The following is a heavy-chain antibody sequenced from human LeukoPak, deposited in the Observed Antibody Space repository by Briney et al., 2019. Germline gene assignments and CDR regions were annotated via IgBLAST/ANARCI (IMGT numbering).Heavy chain of an antibody. CDR3: ARGLTGYYYYYYYIDV. D-gene: IGHD2-15*01. CDR1: GVSISNSY. CDR2: IYSSGST. Sequence: SETLSLTCSVSGVSISNSYWSWIRQPAGKGLEWIGRIYSSGSTNYNPSLKSRVTISVDTSKNQFSLKLSSVTAADTAVYYCARGLTGYYYYYYYIDVWGKGTTVTVSS. J-gene: IGHJ6*03. V-gene: IGHV4-4*07.